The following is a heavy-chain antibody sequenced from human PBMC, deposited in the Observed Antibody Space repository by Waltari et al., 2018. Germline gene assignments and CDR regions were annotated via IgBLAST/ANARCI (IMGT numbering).Heavy chain of an antibody. D-gene: IGHD3-10*01. Sequence: QVQLVPSGAEVKKPGASVKVSCKASGYTFTGYYMHWVRQAPGQGLEWMGWINPNSGGTNYAQKFQGRVTMTRDTSISTAYMELSRLRSDDTAVYYCARVLRGVMVRGIGYYFDYWGQGTLVTVSS. CDR1: GYTFTGYY. CDR3: ARVLRGVMVRGIGYYFDY. V-gene: IGHV1-2*02. CDR2: INPNSGGT. J-gene: IGHJ4*02.